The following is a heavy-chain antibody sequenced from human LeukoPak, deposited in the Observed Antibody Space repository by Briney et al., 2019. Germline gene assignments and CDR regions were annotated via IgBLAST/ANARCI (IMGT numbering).Heavy chain of an antibody. V-gene: IGHV1-18*01. Sequence: GASVKVSCKASGYTFISYGITWVGQAPGQGLEWMGWISVYNGNTNYAQKLQDRVTMTTDTSTSTAYMELSRLTSDNTAVYYCARGGYDLDYWGQGTLVTVSS. CDR3: ARGGYDLDY. J-gene: IGHJ4*02. D-gene: IGHD3-22*01. CDR2: ISVYNGNT. CDR1: GYTFISYG.